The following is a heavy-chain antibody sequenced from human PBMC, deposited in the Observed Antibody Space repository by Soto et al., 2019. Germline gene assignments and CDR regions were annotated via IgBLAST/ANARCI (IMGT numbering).Heavy chain of an antibody. J-gene: IGHJ4*02. V-gene: IGHV3-23*01. Sequence: EVQVLESGGDLVQPGGSLRLSCAAAGFTFSSYAMSWVRQAPGKGLEWVSGISSGGRDIYYADSVEGRFTISRDNAENTVYLQKTRLRVENGATYYCGKSKGDRGRRRGDCWGQGTLVTVSS. CDR2: ISSGGRDI. D-gene: IGHD3-16*01. CDR1: GFTFSSYA. CDR3: GKSKGDRGRRRGDC.